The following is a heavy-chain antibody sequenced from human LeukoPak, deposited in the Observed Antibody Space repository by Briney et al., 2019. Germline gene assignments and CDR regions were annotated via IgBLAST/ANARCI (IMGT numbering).Heavy chain of an antibody. CDR2: IYHSGST. CDR1: GYSISSDYY. Sequence: SETLSLTCTVSGYSISSDYYWGWIRQPPGKGLEWIGFIYHSGSTYYNPPLKSRVTISVDTSKNQFSLKLSSVTAADTAVYYCARYDVWGTYRAFDYWGQGTLVTVSS. J-gene: IGHJ4*02. D-gene: IGHD3-16*02. V-gene: IGHV4-38-2*02. CDR3: ARYDVWGTYRAFDY.